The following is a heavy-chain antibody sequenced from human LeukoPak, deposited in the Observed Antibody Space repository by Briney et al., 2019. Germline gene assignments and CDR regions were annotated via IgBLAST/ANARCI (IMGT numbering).Heavy chain of an antibody. Sequence: APVKVSCTASGYTFTSYGISWVRQAPGQGLEWMGWISAYNGNTNYAQKLQGRVTMTTDTSTSTAYMELRSLRSDDTAVYYCARGWYDSSGSELDYWGPGTLVTVSS. J-gene: IGHJ4*02. CDR3: ARGWYDSSGSELDY. V-gene: IGHV1-18*01. D-gene: IGHD3-22*01. CDR1: GYTFTSYG. CDR2: ISAYNGNT.